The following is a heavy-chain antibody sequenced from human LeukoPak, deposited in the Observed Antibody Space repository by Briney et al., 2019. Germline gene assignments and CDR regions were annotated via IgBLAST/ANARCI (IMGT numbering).Heavy chain of an antibody. V-gene: IGHV4-59*11. CDR3: ARVLVTVTKGFDI. J-gene: IGHJ3*02. Sequence: SETLSLTCAVSDDSFSSHYWTWIRQPPGKGLEWIGYIYSIGSTNYNPSLKSRVTISIDTSKNQFSLKLSSVTAADPAVYYCARVLVTVTKGFDIWGQGTMVSVSS. CDR2: IYSIGST. CDR1: DDSFSSHY. D-gene: IGHD4-17*01.